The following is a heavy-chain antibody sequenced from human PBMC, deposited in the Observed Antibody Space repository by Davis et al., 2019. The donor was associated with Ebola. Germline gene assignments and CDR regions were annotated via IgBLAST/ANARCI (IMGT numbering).Heavy chain of an antibody. J-gene: IGHJ5*01. CDR1: GFTFSNFA. Sequence: GESLKISCTASGFTFSNFAMHWVRQAPGKGLEWVAIIWSDGSNIHYGESVKGRFSISRDNSRNTVNLQMSSLRIEDTAVYYCVKSTDTGGYMLDSWGQGTLVTVSS. CDR2: IWSDGSNI. V-gene: IGHV3-33*06. CDR3: VKSTDTGGYMLDS. D-gene: IGHD7-27*01.